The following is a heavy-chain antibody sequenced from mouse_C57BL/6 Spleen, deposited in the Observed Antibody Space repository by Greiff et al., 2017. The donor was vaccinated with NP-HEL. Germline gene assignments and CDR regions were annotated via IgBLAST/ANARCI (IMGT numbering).Heavy chain of an antibody. Sequence: VQLQQSGPELVKPGASVKISCKASGYSFTSYYIHWVKQRPGQGLEWIGWIYPGSGNTKYNEKFKGKATLTADTSSSTAYMQLSSLTSEDSAVYYGARGVGNYEDYYAMDYWGQGTSVTVSS. J-gene: IGHJ4*01. V-gene: IGHV1-66*01. D-gene: IGHD2-1*01. CDR2: IYPGSGNT. CDR1: GYSFTSYY. CDR3: ARGVGNYEDYYAMDY.